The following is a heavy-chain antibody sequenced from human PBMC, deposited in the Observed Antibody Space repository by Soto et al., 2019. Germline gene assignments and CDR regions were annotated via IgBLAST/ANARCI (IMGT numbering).Heavy chain of an antibody. D-gene: IGHD5-12*01. Sequence: GGSLRLSCVASGFTFSSYAMSWVRQAPGKGLEWVSAISGSGGSTYYADSVKGRFTISRDNSKNTLYLQMNSLRAEDTAVYYCAKDTGDGYTFDYWCQGTLVAVSS. J-gene: IGHJ4*02. CDR1: GFTFSSYA. V-gene: IGHV3-23*01. CDR3: AKDTGDGYTFDY. CDR2: ISGSGGST.